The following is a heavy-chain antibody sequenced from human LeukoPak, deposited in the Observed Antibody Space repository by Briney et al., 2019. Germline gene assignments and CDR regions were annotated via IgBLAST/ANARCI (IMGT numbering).Heavy chain of an antibody. D-gene: IGHD3-22*01. Sequence: ASVKVSCKASGYTFTSYYMHWLRQAPGQGLERMGIINPSGGSTSYAQKFQGRVTMTRDTSTSTVYMELSSLRSEDTAVYYCTKSLGGYYAFDYWGQGTLVTVSS. V-gene: IGHV1-46*01. CDR3: TKSLGGYYAFDY. J-gene: IGHJ4*02. CDR2: INPSGGST. CDR1: GYTFTSYY.